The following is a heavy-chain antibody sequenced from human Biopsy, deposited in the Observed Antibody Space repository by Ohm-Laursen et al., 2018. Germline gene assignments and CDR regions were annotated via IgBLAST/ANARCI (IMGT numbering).Heavy chain of an antibody. V-gene: IGHV3-11*01. Sequence: SLRLSCAASGFPFSDYYMRWIRQAPGKGLEWVSYISSGGTTMYYADSVKGRFTISRDNSKNTLFLQMNSLRAADTAIYYCASDLNGDPSAFDYWGQGTPVTVSS. CDR2: ISSGGTTM. CDR3: ASDLNGDPSAFDY. J-gene: IGHJ4*02. D-gene: IGHD4-17*01. CDR1: GFPFSDYY.